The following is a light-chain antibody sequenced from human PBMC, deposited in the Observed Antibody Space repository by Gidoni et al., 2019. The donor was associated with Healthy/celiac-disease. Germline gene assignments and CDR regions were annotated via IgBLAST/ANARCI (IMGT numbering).Light chain of an antibody. Sequence: SYELTQLPSVSVSPGQTASISCSGDKLGDKYVCWYQQKPGQSPLMVIYQDAKRPSGIPERFSGSNSGKTATLTISGTQAKDEADYYCQAWDSSSVVFGGGTKLTVL. CDR2: QDA. CDR3: QAWDSSSVV. V-gene: IGLV3-1*01. CDR1: KLGDKY. J-gene: IGLJ2*01.